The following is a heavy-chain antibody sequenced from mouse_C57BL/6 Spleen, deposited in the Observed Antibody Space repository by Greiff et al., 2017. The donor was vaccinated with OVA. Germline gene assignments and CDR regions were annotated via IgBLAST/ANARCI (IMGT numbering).Heavy chain of an antibody. D-gene: IGHD1-1*01. V-gene: IGHV1-64*01. CDR2: IHPNSGST. J-gene: IGHJ2*01. CDR3: ASGGSSYYFGD. CDR1: GYTFTSYW. Sequence: VQLQQPGAELVKPGASVKLSCKASGYTFTSYWMHWVKQRPGQGLEWIGMIHPNSGSTNYNEKFTSKATLTVDKSSSTAYMHLSSLTSEDSAVYYCASGGSSYYFGDWGQGTTLTVSS.